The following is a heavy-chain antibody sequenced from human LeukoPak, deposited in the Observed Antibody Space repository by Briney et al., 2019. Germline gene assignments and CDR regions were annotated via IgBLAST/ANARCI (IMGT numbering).Heavy chain of an antibody. D-gene: IGHD3-3*01. CDR3: ARMRNGYYDDY. Sequence: GGSLRLSCVASGFTFATFGMNWVRQAPGKGLEWVSYISRSATTIYYADSVKGRFTISRDDAKSSLYLQMNSLRAEDTALYYCARMRNGYYDDYWGQGTLVTVSS. CDR2: ISRSATTI. J-gene: IGHJ4*02. CDR1: GFTFATFG. V-gene: IGHV3-48*01.